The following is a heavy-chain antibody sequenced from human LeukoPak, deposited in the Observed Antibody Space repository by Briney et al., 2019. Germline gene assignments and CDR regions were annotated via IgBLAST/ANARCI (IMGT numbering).Heavy chain of an antibody. Sequence: PGGSLRLSCAASGFTFSSYEMNWVRQAPGKGLEWVSYISSSGSTIYYADSVKGRFTISRDNAKNSLYLQMNSLRAEDTAVYYCARYGILTGYYILDYWGQGTLVTVSS. J-gene: IGHJ4*02. CDR3: ARYGILTGYYILDY. D-gene: IGHD3-9*01. CDR2: ISSSGSTI. CDR1: GFTFSSYE. V-gene: IGHV3-48*03.